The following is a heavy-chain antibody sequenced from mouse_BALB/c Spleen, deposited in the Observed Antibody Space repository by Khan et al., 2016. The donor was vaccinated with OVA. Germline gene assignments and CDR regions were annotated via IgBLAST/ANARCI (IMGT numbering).Heavy chain of an antibody. CDR3: ARSAYGNFAY. V-gene: IGHV5-9-3*01. D-gene: IGHD2-1*01. CDR1: RFTFSTYA. J-gene: IGHJ3*01. CDR2: ISSDGDYT. Sequence: EVELVESGGGLVKPGGSLKLSCAASRFTFSTYAMSWVRQTPEKRLEWVATISSDGDYTYYPDNVTGRFTISRDNAKNTLYLQMSSLRSEDTAMYYCARSAYGNFAYWGQGTLVTVSA.